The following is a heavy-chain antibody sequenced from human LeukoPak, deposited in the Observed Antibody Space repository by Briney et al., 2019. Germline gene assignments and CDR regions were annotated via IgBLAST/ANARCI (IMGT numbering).Heavy chain of an antibody. CDR1: GGSFSGYY. CDR3: ARREAAAGPDY. D-gene: IGHD6-13*01. Sequence: PSETLSLTCAVYGGSFSGYYWSWIRQPPGKGLEWIGEINHSGSTNYNPSLKSRVTISVDTSENQFSLKLSSVTAADTAVYYCARREAAAGPDYWGQGTLVTVSS. J-gene: IGHJ4*02. CDR2: INHSGST. V-gene: IGHV4-34*01.